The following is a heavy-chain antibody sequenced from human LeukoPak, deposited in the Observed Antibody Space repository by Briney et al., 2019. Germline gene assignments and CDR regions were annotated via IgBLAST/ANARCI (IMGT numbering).Heavy chain of an antibody. CDR2: IYYSGST. J-gene: IGHJ4*02. D-gene: IGHD6-13*01. CDR1: GFTFSSYA. Sequence: LRLSCAASGFTFSSYAMSWVRQHPGKGLEWIGYIYYSGSTYYNPSLKSRVTISVDTPKNQFSLKLSSVTAADTAVYYCARRIAAAGTFDYWGQGTLVTVSS. CDR3: ARRIAAAGTFDY. V-gene: IGHV4-31*02.